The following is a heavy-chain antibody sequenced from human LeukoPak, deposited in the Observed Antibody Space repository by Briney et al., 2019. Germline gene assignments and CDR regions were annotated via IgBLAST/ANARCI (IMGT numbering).Heavy chain of an antibody. CDR1: GGSISSGGYY. CDR3: PSRRYNKSSGHYYLDH. J-gene: IGHJ4*02. Sequence: SQTLSLTCTVSGGSISSGGYYWSWIRQYPGKGLEWIGYIYYSGSTYYNPSLNSRVTISLDTSKNQFSLKLSSVTSADTAVYNWPSRRYNKSSGHYYLDHGGQEPRATVSS. D-gene: IGHD3-22*01. V-gene: IGHV4-31*03. CDR2: IYYSGST.